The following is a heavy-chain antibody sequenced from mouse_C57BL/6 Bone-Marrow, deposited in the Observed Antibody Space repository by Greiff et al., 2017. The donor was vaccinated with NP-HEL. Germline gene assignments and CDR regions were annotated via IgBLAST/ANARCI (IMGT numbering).Heavy chain of an antibody. CDR1: GFTFSSYA. V-gene: IGHV5-4*03. CDR3: ARVQVIDAMDY. D-gene: IGHD1-2*01. CDR2: ISDGGSYT. J-gene: IGHJ4*01. Sequence: EVKLVESGGGLVKPGGSLKLSCAASGFTFSSYAMSWVRQTPEKRLEWVATISDGGSYTYYPDNVKGRFTISRDNAKNTVYLQMSHLTSEDTAMYYCARVQVIDAMDYWGQGTPVTVSS.